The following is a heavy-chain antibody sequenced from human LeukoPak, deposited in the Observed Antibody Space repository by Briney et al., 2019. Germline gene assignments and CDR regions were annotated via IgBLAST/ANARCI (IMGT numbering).Heavy chain of an antibody. D-gene: IGHD6-19*01. CDR1: GGSISSGSYY. J-gene: IGHJ4*02. V-gene: IGHV4-61*02. CDR2: IYTSGST. Sequence: PSETLSLTCTVSGGSISSGSYYWSWIRQPAGKGLEWIGRIYTSGSTNYNPSLKSRVTISVDTSKNQFSLKLSSVTAADTAVYYCARVLAVAGTPFDYWGQGTLVTVSS. CDR3: ARVLAVAGTPFDY.